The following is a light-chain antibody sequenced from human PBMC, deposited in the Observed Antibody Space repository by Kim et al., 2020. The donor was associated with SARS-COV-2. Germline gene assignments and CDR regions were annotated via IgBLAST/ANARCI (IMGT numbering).Light chain of an antibody. CDR2: RDH. CDR3: SVWDDSLRGVV. V-gene: IGLV1-47*01. CDR1: VSNVENNY. Sequence: QSVLTQPPSASATPGQRVNISCSGSVSNVENNYVYWYQQVPGKAPTLLIYRDHQRPSRVPDRFSGSKSGTSASLAISGLRSEDEADYYCSVWDDSLRGVVFGGGTQLTVL. J-gene: IGLJ3*02.